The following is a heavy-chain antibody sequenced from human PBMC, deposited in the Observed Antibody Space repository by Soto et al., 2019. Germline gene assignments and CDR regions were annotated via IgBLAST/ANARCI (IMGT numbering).Heavy chain of an antibody. CDR2: IYYSGST. J-gene: IGHJ4*02. D-gene: IGHD3-22*01. CDR1: GGSISSGDYY. Sequence: SETLSLTCTVSGGSISSGDYYWSWIRQPPGKGLEWIGYIYYSGSTYYNPSLKSRVTISVDTSKNQFSLKLSSVTAADTAMYYCARVALGSSGYYFPSIFDYWGQGTLVTVSS. CDR3: ARVALGSSGYYFPSIFDY. V-gene: IGHV4-30-4*01.